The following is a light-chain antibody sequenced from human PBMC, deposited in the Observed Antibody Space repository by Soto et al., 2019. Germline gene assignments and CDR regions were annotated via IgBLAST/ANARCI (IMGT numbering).Light chain of an antibody. V-gene: IGLV2-14*03. CDR1: SSDVGGYNY. J-gene: IGLJ1*01. CDR3: SAYTSRITLSNYV. Sequence: QSALTQPASVSGSPGQSITISCTGTSSDVGGYNYVSWYQHHPGKAPKLMIYDVSNRPSGVSNRFSGSKSGNTSSLIISGPQAEDEADYYCSAYTSRITLSNYVFGTGPKVTVL. CDR2: DVS.